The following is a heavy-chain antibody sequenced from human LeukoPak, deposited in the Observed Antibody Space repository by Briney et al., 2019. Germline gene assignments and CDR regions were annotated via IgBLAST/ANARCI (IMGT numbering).Heavy chain of an antibody. D-gene: IGHD2-2*01. V-gene: IGHV1-69*13. CDR2: IIPIFGTA. CDR1: GGTFSSYA. Sequence: GASVKVSCKASGGTFSSYAISWVRQAPGQGLEWMGGIIPIFGTANYAQKFQGRVTITADESTSTAYMELSSLRSEDTAVYYCARDCSSTSCRRMDYWGQGTLVTVSS. CDR3: ARDCSSTSCRRMDY. J-gene: IGHJ4*02.